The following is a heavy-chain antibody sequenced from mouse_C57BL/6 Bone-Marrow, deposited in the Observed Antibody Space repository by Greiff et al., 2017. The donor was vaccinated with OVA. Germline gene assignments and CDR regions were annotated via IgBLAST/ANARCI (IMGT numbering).Heavy chain of an antibody. CDR3: ATGRGYRQLRLPDY. V-gene: IGHV1-53*01. D-gene: IGHD3-2*02. J-gene: IGHJ2*01. CDR2: INPSNGGT. Sequence: QVQLQQSGTELVKPGASVKLSCKASGYTFTSYWMHWVKQRPGQGLEWIGNINPSNGGTNYNEKFKSKATLTVDKSSSTAYMQLSSLTSEDSAVYYCATGRGYRQLRLPDYWGQGTTLTVSS. CDR1: GYTFTSYW.